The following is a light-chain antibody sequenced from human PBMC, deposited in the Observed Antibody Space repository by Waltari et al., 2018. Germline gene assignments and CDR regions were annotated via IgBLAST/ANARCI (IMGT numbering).Light chain of an antibody. CDR2: DAS. V-gene: IGKV1-12*01. J-gene: IGKJ4*01. CDR1: QGINSC. Sequence: DIQITQHPSSVSASVGDKLTITCRASQGINSCLAWYQQKPGKAPKLLIYDASSLQTGVPSRFSGSESGTDFTLTISSLQPEDFATYYCQQANRFPLTFGGGTKVELK. CDR3: QQANRFPLT.